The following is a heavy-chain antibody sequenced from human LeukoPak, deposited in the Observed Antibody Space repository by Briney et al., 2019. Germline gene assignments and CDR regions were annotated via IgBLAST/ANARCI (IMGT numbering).Heavy chain of an antibody. CDR2: IHTSGST. V-gene: IGHV4-4*07. CDR1: GGSIKNYY. CDR3: ARDGGSGWYDY. D-gene: IGHD6-13*01. J-gene: IGHJ4*02. Sequence: SETLSLTCTVSGGSIKNYYWNWIRQTAGKGLEWIGRIHTSGSTNYNPSLKSRLTVSVDTSKNQFSLRLTSVTAADTAVYYCARDGGSGWYDYWGQGILVTVSS.